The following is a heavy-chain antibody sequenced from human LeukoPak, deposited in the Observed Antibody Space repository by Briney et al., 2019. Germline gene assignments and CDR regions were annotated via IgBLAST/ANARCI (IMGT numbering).Heavy chain of an antibody. J-gene: IGHJ4*02. CDR3: ARARFGYDSSGYRADLFDY. D-gene: IGHD3-22*01. Sequence: PSETLSLTCTVSGGSISSGSYYWSWIRQPAGKGLEWIGRIYTSGSTNYNPSLKSRVTISVDTSKNQFSLKLSSVTAADTAVYYCARARFGYDSSGYRADLFDYWGQGTLVTVSS. V-gene: IGHV4-61*02. CDR1: GGSISSGSYY. CDR2: IYTSGST.